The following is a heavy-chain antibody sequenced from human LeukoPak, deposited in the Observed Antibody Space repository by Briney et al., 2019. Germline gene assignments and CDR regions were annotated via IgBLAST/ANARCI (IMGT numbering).Heavy chain of an antibody. J-gene: IGHJ5*02. CDR2: MKEDGTDI. Sequence: GGSLRLSCVASGFSFSSYPMIWVRQAPGKGLEWVAKMKEDGTDIHYVDSVKGRFTICRDNAKNSLCLHMSSLRAEDTAVYYCARGGARYLDSWGQGTLVTVSS. CDR3: ARGGARYLDS. V-gene: IGHV3-7*01. CDR1: GFSFSSYP. D-gene: IGHD3-9*01.